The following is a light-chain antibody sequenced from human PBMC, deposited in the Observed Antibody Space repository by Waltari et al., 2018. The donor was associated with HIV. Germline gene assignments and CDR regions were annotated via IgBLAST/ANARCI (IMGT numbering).Light chain of an antibody. V-gene: IGKV3-20*01. CDR2: GAS. CDR3: QQYGSSPKT. CDR1: QSLSSSY. J-gene: IGKJ2*01. Sequence: EIVLTQSPATLSLPPGERATLPCRASQSLSSSYLAWYQQKPGQAPRLLVYGASHRATDIPDRFSGSGSGTDFALTISRVEPEDFAVYYCQQYGSSPKTFGQGTKLEIK.